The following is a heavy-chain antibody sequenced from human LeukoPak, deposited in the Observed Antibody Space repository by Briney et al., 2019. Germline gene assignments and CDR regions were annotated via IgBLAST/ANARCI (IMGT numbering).Heavy chain of an antibody. CDR2: ISGSGGST. CDR1: GFTFSSYA. CDR3: AKDVENYFYGSGSRFDI. V-gene: IGHV3-23*01. D-gene: IGHD3-10*01. J-gene: IGHJ3*02. Sequence: GGSLRLSCAASGFTFSSYAMSWVRQAPGKGLEWVSAISGSGGSTYYADSVKGRFTISRDNSKNMLYLQMNSLRAEDTAVYYCAKDVENYFYGSGSRFDIWGQGTMVTVSS.